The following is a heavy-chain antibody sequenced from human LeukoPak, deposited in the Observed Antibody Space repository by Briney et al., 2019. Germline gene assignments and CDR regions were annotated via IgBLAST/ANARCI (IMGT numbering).Heavy chain of an antibody. CDR1: GYTFTSYY. J-gene: IGHJ6*02. Sequence: ASVKVSCKASGYTFTSYYMHWVRQAPGQGLEWMGIINPSGGSTSYAQKFQGRVTMTRDTPTSTVYMELSSLRSEDTAVYYCARGGRSTGGIAAADYHYYYYYGMDVWGQGTTVTVSS. D-gene: IGHD6-13*01. CDR2: INPSGGST. V-gene: IGHV1-46*01. CDR3: ARGGRSTGGIAAADYHYYYYYGMDV.